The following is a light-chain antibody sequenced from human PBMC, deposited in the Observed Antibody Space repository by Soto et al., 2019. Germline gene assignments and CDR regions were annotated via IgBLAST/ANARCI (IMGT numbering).Light chain of an antibody. CDR3: QQCTSYYT. Sequence: DIQMTQSPSTLSASVGDRVTFTCRASKNINSGVAWYQQRPGKAPKLLIYKASTLKSGVPSRFRGSGSGTEFTLTISSLQPDDFATYYCQQCTSYYTFGQGTKLEIK. CDR2: KAS. J-gene: IGKJ2*01. CDR1: KNINSG. V-gene: IGKV1-5*03.